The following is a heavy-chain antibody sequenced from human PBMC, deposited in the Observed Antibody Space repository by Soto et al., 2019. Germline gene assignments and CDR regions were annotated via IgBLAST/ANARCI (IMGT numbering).Heavy chain of an antibody. CDR1: DASFSGYY. CDR3: ASGSFETSPFDY. J-gene: IGHJ4*02. CDR2: INHSGGT. Sequence: QVQLQEWGAGLLKPSETLSLTCDIYDASFSGYYWSWIRQPPGKGLEWIGEINHSGGTNSNASLKCRVTLSLRTSKNQFSLKLTYVTAADTAVYFCASGSFETSPFDYWAQGTLVTVSS. V-gene: IGHV4-34*01.